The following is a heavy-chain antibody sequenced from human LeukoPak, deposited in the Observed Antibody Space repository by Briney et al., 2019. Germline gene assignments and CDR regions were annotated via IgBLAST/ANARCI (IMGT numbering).Heavy chain of an antibody. Sequence: GGSLRLSCAVSGFTFSGSAMHWVRQASGKGLEWIGRIRGKANSYATAYAASLKGRFTISRDDSQNTAYLQMDSLKTEDTAVYYCTTVAGDYYYYGMDVWGQGTTVTVSS. J-gene: IGHJ6*02. CDR1: GFTFSGSA. D-gene: IGHD6-19*01. CDR2: IRGKANSYAT. V-gene: IGHV3-73*01. CDR3: TTVAGDYYYYGMDV.